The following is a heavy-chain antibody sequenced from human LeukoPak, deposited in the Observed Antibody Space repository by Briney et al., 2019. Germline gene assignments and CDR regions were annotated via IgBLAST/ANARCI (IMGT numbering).Heavy chain of an antibody. J-gene: IGHJ4*02. CDR1: GGSISSYY. D-gene: IGHD6-13*01. V-gene: IGHV4-59*01. Sequence: SETLSLTCTVSGGSISSYYWSWIRQPPGKGLEWIGYIYYSGSTNYNPSLKSRVTISVDTSKNQFSLKLSSVTAADTAVYYCASIAAAKSPVPIWGQGTLVTVSS. CDR2: IYYSGST. CDR3: ASIAAAKSPVPI.